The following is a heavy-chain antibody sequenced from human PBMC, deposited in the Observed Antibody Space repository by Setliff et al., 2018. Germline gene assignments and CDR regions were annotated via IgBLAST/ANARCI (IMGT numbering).Heavy chain of an antibody. CDR3: ARDLDYQYYYDSSGRDAFDI. CDR1: GYTFRSYG. V-gene: IGHV1-18*01. J-gene: IGHJ3*02. CDR2: ISAYSGDT. D-gene: IGHD3-22*01. Sequence: ASVKVSCKTSGYTFRSYGVSWVRQAPGQGLEWMGWISAYSGDTIYAQNYQGRVTMTTDTSTSTAYMELRSLRSDDTAVYYCARDLDYQYYYDSSGRDAFDIWGQGTMVTVSS.